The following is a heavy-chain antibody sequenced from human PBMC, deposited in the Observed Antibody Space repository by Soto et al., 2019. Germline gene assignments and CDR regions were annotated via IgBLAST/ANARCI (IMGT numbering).Heavy chain of an antibody. CDR2: VYSGGST. V-gene: IGHV3-66*01. D-gene: IGHD3-10*01. Sequence: GGSLRLSCAASGFTVSSSYMTWVRQAPGKGLEWVSVVYSGGSTYYADSVKGRFTISRDNSKNTLYLQMNSLRVEDTAVYYCASSQAVRHYFDYWGQGTLVTVSS. CDR3: ASSQAVRHYFDY. J-gene: IGHJ4*02. CDR1: GFTVSSSY.